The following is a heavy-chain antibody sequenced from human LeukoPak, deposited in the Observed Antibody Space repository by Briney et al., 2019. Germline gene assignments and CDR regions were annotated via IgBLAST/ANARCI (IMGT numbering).Heavy chain of an antibody. D-gene: IGHD5-18*01. CDR3: AKSVSGYSYGAIDY. J-gene: IGHJ4*02. CDR2: ISGSGGST. V-gene: IGHV3-23*01. Sequence: GGSLRLSCAASGFTFSSYAMSWVRQAPGKGLEWVSAISGSGGSTYYADSVKGRFTISRDNSKNTLYLQMNSLRAEDTAVYYCAKSVSGYSYGAIDYWGQGALVTVSS. CDR1: GFTFSSYA.